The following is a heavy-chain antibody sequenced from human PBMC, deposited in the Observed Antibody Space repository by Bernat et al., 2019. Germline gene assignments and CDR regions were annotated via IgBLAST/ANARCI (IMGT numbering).Heavy chain of an antibody. Sequence: EVQLLESGGGLVQPGGSLRLSCAASGFTFSSYAMSWARQDPGKGREWVSAISGSGGSTYYADSVKGRFTISRDNSKNTLYLQMNSLRAEDTAVYYCAKVSESYDILTGYRDNWFDPWGQGTLVTVSS. CDR3: AKVSESYDILTGYRDNWFDP. V-gene: IGHV3-23*01. D-gene: IGHD3-9*01. J-gene: IGHJ5*02. CDR2: ISGSGGST. CDR1: GFTFSSYA.